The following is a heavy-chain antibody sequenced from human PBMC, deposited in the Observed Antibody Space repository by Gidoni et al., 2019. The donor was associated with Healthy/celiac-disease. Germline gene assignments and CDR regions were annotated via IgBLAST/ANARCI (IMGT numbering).Heavy chain of an antibody. Sequence: QVQLVQSGAEVKKPGASVKVSCKASGYTFTSYAMHWVRQAPGQRLEWMGWINAGNGNTKYSQKFQGRVTITRDTSASTAYMELSSLRSEDTAVYYCARFTVLRFLEWLGGDAFDIWGQGTMVTVSS. J-gene: IGHJ3*02. D-gene: IGHD3-3*01. CDR2: INAGNGNT. CDR3: ARFTVLRFLEWLGGDAFDI. CDR1: GYTFTSYA. V-gene: IGHV1-3*01.